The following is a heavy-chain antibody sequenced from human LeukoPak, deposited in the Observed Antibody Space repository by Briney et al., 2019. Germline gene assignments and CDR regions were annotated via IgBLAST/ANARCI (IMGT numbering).Heavy chain of an antibody. D-gene: IGHD3-22*01. J-gene: IGHJ5*02. V-gene: IGHV4-30-4*01. Sequence: PSETLSLTCTVSGGSISSGDYYWSWIRQPPGKGLEWIGYIYYSGSTYYNPSLKSRVTISVDTSKNQFSLKLSSVTAADTAVYYCARVNYDSEGDNWFDPWGQGTLVTVSS. CDR3: ARVNYDSEGDNWFDP. CDR2: IYYSGST. CDR1: GGSISSGDYY.